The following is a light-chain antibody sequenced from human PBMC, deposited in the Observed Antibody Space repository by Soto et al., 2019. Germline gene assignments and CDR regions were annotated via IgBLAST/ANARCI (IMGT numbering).Light chain of an antibody. CDR1: QDIMNN. Sequence: DTLMTQSPSSLSASVGDRVTLTCQASQDIMNNLNWFQQKSGKAPRLLVYDASNLETGVTSRFSGSGSGTYFTFTIDSLQPEDIATYFCQQYGDFPFTFGPGTKVDI. CDR3: QQYGDFPFT. CDR2: DAS. V-gene: IGKV1-33*01. J-gene: IGKJ3*01.